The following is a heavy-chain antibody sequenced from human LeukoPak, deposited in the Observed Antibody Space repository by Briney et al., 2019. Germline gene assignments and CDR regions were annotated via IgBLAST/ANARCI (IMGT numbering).Heavy chain of an antibody. CDR3: ARDYGGYDLDY. CDR1: GGSISSGDYY. CDR2: IYYSGST. J-gene: IGHJ4*02. V-gene: IGHV4-30-4*08. Sequence: PSENLSLTCTVSGGSISSGDYYWSWIRQPPGKGLEWIGYIYYSGSTYYNPSLKSRVTISVDTSKNQFSLKLSSVTAADTAVYYCARDYGGYDLDYWGQGTLVTVSS. D-gene: IGHD4-17*01.